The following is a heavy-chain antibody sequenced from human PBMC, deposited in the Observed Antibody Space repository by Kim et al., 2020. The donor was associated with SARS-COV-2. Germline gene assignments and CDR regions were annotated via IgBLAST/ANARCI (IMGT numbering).Heavy chain of an antibody. CDR2: IWYDGSNK. CDR3: AKDSLTYCGGDCYLDY. D-gene: IGHD2-21*02. Sequence: GGSLRLSCAASGFTFSSYAMHWVRQAPGKGLEWVAVIWYDGSNKYYADSVKGRFTISRDNSKNTLYLQMNSLRAEDTAVYYCAKDSLTYCGGDCYLDYWGQGTLVTVSS. V-gene: IGHV3-33*06. J-gene: IGHJ4*02. CDR1: GFTFSSYA.